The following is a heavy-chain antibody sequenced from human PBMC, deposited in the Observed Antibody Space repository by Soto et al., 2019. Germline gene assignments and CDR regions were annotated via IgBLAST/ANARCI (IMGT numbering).Heavy chain of an antibody. CDR2: IYYSGST. J-gene: IGHJ4*02. Sequence: SETLFLTCTVSGGSISSGDYYWSWIRQPPGKGLEWIGYIYYSGSTYYNPSLKSRVTISVDTSKNQFSLKLSSVTAADTAVYYCARAVGLVPAAMCDYWGQGTLVTVSS. CDR1: GGSISSGDYY. D-gene: IGHD2-2*01. CDR3: ARAVGLVPAAMCDY. V-gene: IGHV4-30-4*01.